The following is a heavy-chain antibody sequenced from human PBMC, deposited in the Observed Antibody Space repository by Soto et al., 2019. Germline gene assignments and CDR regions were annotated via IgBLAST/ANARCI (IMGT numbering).Heavy chain of an antibody. CDR3: ARAGFADIVVVPAATYYFDY. J-gene: IGHJ4*02. V-gene: IGHV3-7*01. Sequence: GGSLRLSCAASGFTFSSYWMSWVRQAPGKGLEWVANIKQDGSEKYYVDSVKGRFTISRDNAKNSLYLQMNSLRAEDTAVYYCARAGFADIVVVPAATYYFDYWGQGTLVTVSS. CDR1: GFTFSSYW. CDR2: IKQDGSEK. D-gene: IGHD2-2*01.